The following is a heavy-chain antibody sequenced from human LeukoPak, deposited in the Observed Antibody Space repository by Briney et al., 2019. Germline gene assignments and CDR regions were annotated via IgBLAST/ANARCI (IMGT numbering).Heavy chain of an antibody. J-gene: IGHJ4*02. V-gene: IGHV3-15*01. CDR1: GFSLSSYW. Sequence: GGSLRLSCAASGFSLSSYWMSWVRQAPGKGLEWVGRIKSKTDGGTTDYAAPVKGRITISRDHSTNTLHLQMNSLKTEDTAVYYCTTSLAGAVTAAYSFDNWGQGTLVTV. CDR2: IKSKTDGGTT. CDR3: TTSLAGAVTAAYSFDN. D-gene: IGHD2-21*02.